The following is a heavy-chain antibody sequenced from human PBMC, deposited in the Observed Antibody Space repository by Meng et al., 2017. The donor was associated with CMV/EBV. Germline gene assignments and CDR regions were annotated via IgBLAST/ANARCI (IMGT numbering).Heavy chain of an antibody. Sequence: ASAKVSCKASGYTFIGYYMHWVRQAPGQGLEWMGWINPNSGGTNYAQKFQGRVNMTRDTSISTAYMELSRLESDDTAVYYCSRELITGTTPGDYWGQGTLVTVSS. CDR1: GYTFIGYY. V-gene: IGHV1-2*02. CDR3: SRELITGTTPGDY. CDR2: INPNSGGT. J-gene: IGHJ4*02. D-gene: IGHD1-20*01.